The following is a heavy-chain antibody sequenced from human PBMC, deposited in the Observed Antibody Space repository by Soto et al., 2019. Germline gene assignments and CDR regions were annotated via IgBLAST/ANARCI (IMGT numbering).Heavy chain of an antibody. CDR3: ARAWVVRDYYYYYGMDV. CDR2: IIPIFGTA. D-gene: IGHD3-10*01. Sequence: QVQLVQSGAEVKKPGSSVKVSCKASGGTFSSYAISWVREAPGQGLEWMGGIIPIFGTANYAQKFQGRVTITADESTSTAYMELSSLRSEDTAVYYCARAWVVRDYYYYYGMDVWGQGTTVTVSS. V-gene: IGHV1-69*01. J-gene: IGHJ6*02. CDR1: GGTFSSYA.